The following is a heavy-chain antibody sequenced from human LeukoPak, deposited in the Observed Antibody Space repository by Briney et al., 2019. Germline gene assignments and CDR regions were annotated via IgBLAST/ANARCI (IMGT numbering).Heavy chain of an antibody. CDR2: ISSSSRAI. CDR3: ARVMSSGFDY. CDR1: GFTFSSYS. J-gene: IGHJ4*02. Sequence: GGSLRLSCAAPGFTFSSYSMNWVRQAPGKGLEWISYISSSSRAIYYADSVKGRFTISRDNAKNSLYLQMNSLRDEDTAVYYCARVMSSGFDYWGQGTLVTVSS. V-gene: IGHV3-48*02. D-gene: IGHD6-25*01.